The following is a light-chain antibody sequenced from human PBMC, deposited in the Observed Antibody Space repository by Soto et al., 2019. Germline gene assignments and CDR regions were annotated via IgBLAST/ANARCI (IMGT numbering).Light chain of an antibody. CDR2: DSN. CDR3: ESYGTSLSGLYL. V-gene: IGLV1-40*01. CDR1: SSNIGAGRD. Sequence: QSVLTQPPSVSGAPGQRVIISCTGSSSNIGAGRDVHWYRQFPGEAPKFLISDSNHRPSGVPDRFSVSKSGASASLAITGLRAEDEGDYFCESYGTSLSGLYLFGTGTKVTVL. J-gene: IGLJ1*01.